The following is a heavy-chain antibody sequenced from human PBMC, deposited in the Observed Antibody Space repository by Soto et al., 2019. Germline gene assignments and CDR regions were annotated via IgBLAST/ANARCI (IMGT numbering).Heavy chain of an antibody. Sequence: ASVKVSCKASGFTFTSSAVQWVRQARGQRLEWIGWIGVGSGNRHYAQKFQERVTITRDMSTSTAYMELSSLRSEDTAVYYCAVAYGSGSYNDYWGQGTLVTVSS. CDR2: IGVGSGNR. CDR1: GFTFTSSA. V-gene: IGHV1-58*01. J-gene: IGHJ4*02. CDR3: AVAYGSGSYNDY. D-gene: IGHD3-10*01.